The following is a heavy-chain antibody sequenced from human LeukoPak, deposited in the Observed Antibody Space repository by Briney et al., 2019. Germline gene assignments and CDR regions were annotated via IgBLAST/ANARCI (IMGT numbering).Heavy chain of an antibody. Sequence: ASVKVSCKASGYTFTGYDINWVRQATGQGLEWMGWMNPNSGNTGYAQKFQGRVTITRNTSISTAYMELSSLRSGDTAVYYCARGRYYYDSSGYSVGYYYFDYWGQGTLVTVSS. CDR2: MNPNSGNT. CDR3: ARGRYYYDSSGYSVGYYYFDY. J-gene: IGHJ4*02. V-gene: IGHV1-8*03. CDR1: GYTFTGYD. D-gene: IGHD3-22*01.